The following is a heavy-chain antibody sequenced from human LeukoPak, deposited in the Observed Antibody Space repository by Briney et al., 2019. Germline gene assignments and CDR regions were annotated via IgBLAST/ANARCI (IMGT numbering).Heavy chain of an antibody. V-gene: IGHV4-31*03. CDR2: IYHSGST. D-gene: IGHD4-17*01. Sequence: PSETLSLTCTVSGGSISSCGYYWSWIRQYPGDALEWIGYIYHSGSTYYNPSLKSRITISVDTSKNQFSLDLSSVTAADTAVYYCATYGDHAFDYWGQGTLVTVSS. J-gene: IGHJ4*02. CDR3: ATYGDHAFDY. CDR1: GGSISSCGYY.